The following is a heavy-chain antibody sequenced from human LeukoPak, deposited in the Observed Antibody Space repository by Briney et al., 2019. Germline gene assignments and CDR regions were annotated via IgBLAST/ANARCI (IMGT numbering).Heavy chain of an antibody. D-gene: IGHD3-10*01. J-gene: IGHJ4*02. CDR2: ISRSGST. CDR3: ASMVRGLIPLDY. Sequence: PSETLSLTCTVSGYSITSGYYWGWVRQPPGKGLEWIGSISRSGSTYYNPSLKSRVTISVDTSKNQFSLKLSSVTAADTAVYYCASMVRGLIPLDYWGQGTLVTVSS. V-gene: IGHV4-38-2*02. CDR1: GYSITSGYY.